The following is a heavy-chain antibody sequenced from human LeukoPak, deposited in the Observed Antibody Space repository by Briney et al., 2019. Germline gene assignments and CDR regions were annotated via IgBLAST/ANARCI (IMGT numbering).Heavy chain of an antibody. CDR2: IYYSGST. V-gene: IGHV4-59*01. J-gene: IGHJ5*02. CDR3: ARDPRGGTSRDNWFDP. Sequence: PSETLSLTCTVSGGSISSYYWSWIRQPPGKGLEWIGYIYYSGSTNYNPSLKSRVTISVDTSKNQFSLKLNSVTAADTAVYYCARDPRGGTSRDNWFDPWGQGTLVTVSS. CDR1: GGSISSYY. D-gene: IGHD1-1*01.